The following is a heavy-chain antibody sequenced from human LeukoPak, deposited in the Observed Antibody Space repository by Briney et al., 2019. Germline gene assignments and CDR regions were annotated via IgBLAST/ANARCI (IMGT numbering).Heavy chain of an antibody. J-gene: IGHJ4*02. CDR1: GFTFSSYA. D-gene: IGHD2-2*01. Sequence: GRSLRLSCAASGFTFSSYAMHWVRQAPGQGLEWMGRINPNSGDTNYAQKFQGRVTMTRDTSISTAYMELSRLTSDDTAMYYCARDYCSSTSCLFDYWGQGTLITVSS. CDR3: ARDYCSSTSCLFDY. V-gene: IGHV1-2*06. CDR2: INPNSGDT.